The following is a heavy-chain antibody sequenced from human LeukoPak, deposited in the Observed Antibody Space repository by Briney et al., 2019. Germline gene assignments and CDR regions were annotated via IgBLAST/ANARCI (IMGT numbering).Heavy chain of an antibody. CDR1: EFTFSKYA. CDR2: ITIGGGNT. V-gene: IGHV3-23*01. Sequence: GGSLRLSCAASEFTFSKYALSWVRQAPGRDLEWVSAITIGGGNTYYADSVKGRFTISRDNSKNTLYLQMSSLRAEDTAVYYCAKKPPSGGWFDSWGQGTLVTVSS. CDR3: AKKPPSGGWFDS. D-gene: IGHD3-16*01. J-gene: IGHJ5*01.